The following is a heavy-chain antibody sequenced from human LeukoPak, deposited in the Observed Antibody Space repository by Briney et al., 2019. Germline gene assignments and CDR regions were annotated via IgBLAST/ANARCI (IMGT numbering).Heavy chain of an antibody. CDR1: GFTFSSYA. V-gene: IGHV3-23*01. J-gene: IGHJ4*02. CDR3: ATNYYDSSGYFPDFDY. CDR2: ISGSGRDT. D-gene: IGHD3-22*01. Sequence: GGSLRLSCAASGFTFSSYAMNWVRQAPMKGLEWVSGISGSGRDTYYADSVKGRFTISRDNSKNTLYLQMNSLRADDTAVYYCATNYYDSSGYFPDFDYWGQGAQLSVSS.